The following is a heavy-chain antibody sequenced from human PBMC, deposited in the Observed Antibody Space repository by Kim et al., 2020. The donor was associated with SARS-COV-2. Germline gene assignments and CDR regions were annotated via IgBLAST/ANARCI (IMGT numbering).Heavy chain of an antibody. Sequence: GGSLRLSCAASGFTFSSYGMHWVRQAPGKGLEWVAVISYDGSNKYYADSVKGRFTISRDNSKNTLYLQMNSLRAEDTAVYYCSRDSTYYDILTGYFTTTRYYYYGMDVWGQGTTVTVSS. CDR2: ISYDGSNK. V-gene: IGHV3-33*05. CDR3: SRDSTYYDILTGYFTTTRYYYYGMDV. D-gene: IGHD3-9*01. J-gene: IGHJ6*02. CDR1: GFTFSSYG.